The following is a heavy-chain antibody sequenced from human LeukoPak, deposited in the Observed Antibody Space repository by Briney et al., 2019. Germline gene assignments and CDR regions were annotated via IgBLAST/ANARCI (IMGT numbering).Heavy chain of an antibody. V-gene: IGHV3-21*01. D-gene: IGHD3-9*01. CDR3: ASTNYDILTGYVRGFDY. CDR1: GFTFSSYS. CDR2: ISSTSSYI. J-gene: IGHJ4*02. Sequence: PGGSLRLSCAASGFTFSSYSMNWVRQAPGRGLEWVSSISSTSSYIYYADSMEGRFTISRDNAKNSLYLQMNSLRAEDTAVYYCASTNYDILTGYVRGFDYWGQGTLVTVSS.